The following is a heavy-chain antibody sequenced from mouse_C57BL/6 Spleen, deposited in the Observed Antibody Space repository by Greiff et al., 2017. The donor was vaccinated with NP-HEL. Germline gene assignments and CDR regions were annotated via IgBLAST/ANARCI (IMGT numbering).Heavy chain of an antibody. CDR3: ARRVFGDY. CDR1: GYTFTSYW. CDR2: LYPSDSET. J-gene: IGHJ2*01. Sequence: QVQLQQPGAELVRPGSSVKLSCKASGYTFTSYWMDWVKQRPGQGLEWIGNLYPSDSETHYNQKFKDKATLTVDKSSSTAYMQLSSLTSEDSAVYYCARRVFGDYWGQGTTLTVSS. D-gene: IGHD3-1*01. V-gene: IGHV1-61*01.